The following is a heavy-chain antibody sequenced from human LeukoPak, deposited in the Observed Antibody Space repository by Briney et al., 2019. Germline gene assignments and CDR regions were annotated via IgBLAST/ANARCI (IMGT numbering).Heavy chain of an antibody. Sequence: GGSLRLSCAASGFTFSDHYMSWVRQAPGKGLEWVSGISGSGGSTYYAGSVKGRFTISRDNSKNTLYLQMNSLRAEDTAVYYCAKDDLGYSFTNPDYWGQGTLVTVSS. D-gene: IGHD2-15*01. CDR1: GFTFSDHY. J-gene: IGHJ4*02. V-gene: IGHV3-23*01. CDR2: ISGSGGST. CDR3: AKDDLGYSFTNPDY.